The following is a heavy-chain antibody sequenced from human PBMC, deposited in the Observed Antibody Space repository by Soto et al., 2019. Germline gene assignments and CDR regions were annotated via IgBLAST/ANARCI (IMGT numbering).Heavy chain of an antibody. J-gene: IGHJ5*02. CDR3: GRGVDFWSGYYRQRCSDP. Sequence: ASVKVSCKASGYTFTSYDINWVRQATGQGLEWMGWMNPNSGNTGYAQKFQGRVTMTRNTSISTAYMELSSLRSEDTAVYYCGRGVDFWSGYYRQRCSDPWGQGTLVTVSS. D-gene: IGHD3-3*01. CDR1: GYTFTSYD. CDR2: MNPNSGNT. V-gene: IGHV1-8*01.